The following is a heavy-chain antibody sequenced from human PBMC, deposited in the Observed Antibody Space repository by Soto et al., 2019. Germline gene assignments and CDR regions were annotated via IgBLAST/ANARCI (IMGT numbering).Heavy chain of an antibody. Sequence: EVQLVESGGGLVKPGGSPRLSCAASGFTFSSYSMNWVRQAPGKGLEWVSSISSSSSYIYYADSVKGRFTISRDNAKNSLYLQMNSLRAEDTAVYYCARDYDFWSGYFQYWGQGTLVTVSS. V-gene: IGHV3-21*01. CDR3: ARDYDFWSGYFQY. CDR1: GFTFSSYS. J-gene: IGHJ4*02. CDR2: ISSSSSYI. D-gene: IGHD3-3*01.